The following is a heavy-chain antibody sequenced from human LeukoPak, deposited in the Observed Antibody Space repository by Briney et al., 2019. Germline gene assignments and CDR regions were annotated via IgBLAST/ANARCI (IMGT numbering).Heavy chain of an antibody. V-gene: IGHV4-38-2*02. CDR1: GYSISSGYY. CDR3: ARNPDQYYYYYYMDV. CDR2: IDHSGST. Sequence: SETLSLTCTVSGYSISSGYYWSWIRQPPGKGLEWTGTIDHSGSTYYNPSLKSRITISVDTSKNQFSLKLSSVTAADTAVYYCARNPDQYYYYYYMDVWGKGTTVTVSS. D-gene: IGHD1-14*01. J-gene: IGHJ6*03.